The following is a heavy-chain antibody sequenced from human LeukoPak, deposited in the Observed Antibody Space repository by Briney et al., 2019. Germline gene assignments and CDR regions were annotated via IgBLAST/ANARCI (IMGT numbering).Heavy chain of an antibody. CDR3: AKDHYDSLTVDY. CDR1: GFTFSSYA. Sequence: GGSLRLSCAASGFTFSSYAMSWVRQAPGKGLEWVSSISNSGGSTYYADSVKGRFTISRDNSKNTQYLQMNNRRAEDTAVYYCAKDHYDSLTVDYWGQGTLVTVSS. CDR2: ISNSGGST. D-gene: IGHD3-9*01. V-gene: IGHV3-23*01. J-gene: IGHJ4*02.